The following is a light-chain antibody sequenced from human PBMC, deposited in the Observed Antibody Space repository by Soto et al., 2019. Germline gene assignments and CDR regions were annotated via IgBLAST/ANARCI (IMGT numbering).Light chain of an antibody. CDR2: DVS. CDR3: QQYFTSPWT. J-gene: IGKJ1*01. CDR1: QSVSSN. V-gene: IGKV3D-15*01. Sequence: EIVMTQSPATLSVSPGERATLSCWASQSVSSNLAWYQQKPGQAPRLLIYDVSTRATGIPTRFSGSGSGTEFTLTISSLQSEDFAAYYCQQYFTSPWTFGQGTKVEI.